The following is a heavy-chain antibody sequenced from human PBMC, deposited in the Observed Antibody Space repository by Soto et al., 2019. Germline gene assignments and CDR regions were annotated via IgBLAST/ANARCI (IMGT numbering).Heavy chain of an antibody. CDR2: INAGNGNT. D-gene: IGHD2-15*01. Sequence: XSVKVSCKASGYTFTTYAMHWVRQAPGQRLEWMGWINAGNGNTKYSQKFQGRVTITRDTSASTAYMELSSLRSEDTAVYFCARGCSGGICYVFDYWGQGNLVTVSS. V-gene: IGHV1-3*01. CDR1: GYTFTTYA. J-gene: IGHJ4*02. CDR3: ARGCSGGICYVFDY.